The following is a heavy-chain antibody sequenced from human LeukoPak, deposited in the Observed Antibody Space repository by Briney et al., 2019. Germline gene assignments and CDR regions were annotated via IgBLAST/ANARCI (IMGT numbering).Heavy chain of an antibody. Sequence: SETLSLTCAVYGGSFSGYYWSWIRQPPGKELEWIGEINHSGSTNYNPSLKSRVTISVDTSKNQFSLKLSSVTAAGTAVYYCARGLSSRAWFPIWGQGTMVTVSS. CDR1: GGSFSGYY. D-gene: IGHD3-10*01. CDR2: INHSGST. J-gene: IGHJ3*02. CDR3: ARGLSSRAWFPI. V-gene: IGHV4-34*01.